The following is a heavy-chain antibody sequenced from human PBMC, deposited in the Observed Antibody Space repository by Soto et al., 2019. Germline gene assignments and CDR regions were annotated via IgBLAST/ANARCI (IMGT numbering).Heavy chain of an antibody. CDR1: GGSISSYY. CDR2: IYYSGST. CDR3: ARKASHYYMDV. Sequence: SETLSLTCTVSGGSISSYYWSWIRQPPGKGLEWIGYIYYSGSTNYNPSLKSRVTISVDTSKNQFSLKLSPVTAADTAVYYCARKASHYYMDVWGKGTTVTVSS. V-gene: IGHV4-59*01. J-gene: IGHJ6*03.